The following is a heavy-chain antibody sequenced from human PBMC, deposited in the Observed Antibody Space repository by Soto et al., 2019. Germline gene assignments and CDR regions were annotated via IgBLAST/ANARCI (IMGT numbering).Heavy chain of an antibody. D-gene: IGHD5-12*01. CDR2: ISYDGSNK. Sequence: QVQLVESGGGVVQPGRSLRLSCAASGFTFSSYAMHWVRQAPGKGLEWVAVISYDGSNKYYADSVKGRFTISRDNSKNALYRKMNSRRAEDTAVYYGARDMGEMATITGWFDPWGQGPLVTVSS. CDR1: GFTFSSYA. CDR3: ARDMGEMATITGWFDP. V-gene: IGHV3-30-3*01. J-gene: IGHJ5*02.